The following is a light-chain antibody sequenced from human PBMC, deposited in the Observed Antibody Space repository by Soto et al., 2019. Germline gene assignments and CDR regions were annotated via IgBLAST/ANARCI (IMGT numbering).Light chain of an antibody. CDR2: DSS. Sequence: EIVLTQSPGTLSVSPGERATLSCRASQTVFSRLAWYQHKPGQAPRLLIYDSSNRATGIPARFSGSGSGTDFTLTISSLEPEDFAVYYCHQRRSWPRTFGQGTKVDIK. V-gene: IGKV3-11*01. CDR3: HQRRSWPRT. J-gene: IGKJ1*01. CDR1: QTVFSR.